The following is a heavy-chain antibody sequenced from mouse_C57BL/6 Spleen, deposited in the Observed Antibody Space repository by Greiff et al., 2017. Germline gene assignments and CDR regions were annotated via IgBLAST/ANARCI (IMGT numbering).Heavy chain of an antibody. CDR1: GFTFRDYY. V-gene: IGHV5-12*01. CDR3: ARGSMDYSKGYYAMDY. Sequence: EVHLVASGGGLVQPGGSLKLSCAASGFTFRDYYMYWVRQTPEKRLEWVAYISNGGGSTYYPDTVKGRFTISRDNAKNALYLQMSRLKSEDTAMYYCARGSMDYSKGYYAMDYWGQGTSVTVSS. D-gene: IGHD2-5*01. J-gene: IGHJ4*01. CDR2: ISNGGGST.